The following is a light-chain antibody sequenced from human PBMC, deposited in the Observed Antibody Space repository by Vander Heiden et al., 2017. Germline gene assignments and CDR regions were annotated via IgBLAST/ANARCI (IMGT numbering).Light chain of an antibody. J-gene: IGLJ3*02. V-gene: IGLV1-40*01. CDR2: ANT. CDR1: GSNTGAGYD. CDR3: QSYDTSLSGV. Sequence: QSVLTQPPSVSGAPGQMVTISCTGSGSNTGAGYDVQWYQQLPGTAPKLLIYANTNRPSGVPDRFSGSKSATSASLAITGLQAEDEADYYCQSYDTSLSGVFGGGTRLTVL.